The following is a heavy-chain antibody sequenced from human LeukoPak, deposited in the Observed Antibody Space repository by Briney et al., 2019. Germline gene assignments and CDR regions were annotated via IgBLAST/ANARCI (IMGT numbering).Heavy chain of an antibody. Sequence: GRSLRLSCAASGFTFSSYAMHWVRQAPGKGLEWVAVISYDGSNKYYADSVKGRFTISRDNSKNTLYLQMNSLRAEDTAVYYCARDRDYYEGHAFDIWGQGTMVTVSS. CDR1: GFTFSSYA. CDR2: ISYDGSNK. V-gene: IGHV3-30-3*01. D-gene: IGHD3-22*01. CDR3: ARDRDYYEGHAFDI. J-gene: IGHJ3*02.